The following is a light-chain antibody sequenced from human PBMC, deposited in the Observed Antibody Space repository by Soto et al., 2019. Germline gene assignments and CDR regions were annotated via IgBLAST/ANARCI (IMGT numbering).Light chain of an antibody. V-gene: IGLV1-44*01. CDR2: TNN. J-gene: IGLJ3*02. Sequence: HSVLTQPPSASGTPGQRVSISCSGSSTNIGRNSISWYQNLPGTAPKLLIYTNNQRPSGVPARFSGSKSGTSASLAISGLQSEDEADYYCAAWDDSLSGWVFGGGTKLTVL. CDR3: AAWDDSLSGWV. CDR1: STNIGRNS.